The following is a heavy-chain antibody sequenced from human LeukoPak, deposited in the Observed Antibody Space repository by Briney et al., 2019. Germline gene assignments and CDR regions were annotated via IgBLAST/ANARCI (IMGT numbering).Heavy chain of an antibody. D-gene: IGHD5-18*01. CDR1: GGSISSYY. CDR2: IYYSGST. CDR3: ARVGGSYSYGYLSWFDP. J-gene: IGHJ5*02. V-gene: IGHV4-59*01. Sequence: PSETLSLTCTVSGGSISSYYWSWIRQPPGKGLEWIGYIYYSGSTNYNPSLKSRVTISVDTSKNQFSLKLSSVTAADTAVYYCARVGGSYSYGYLSWFDPWGQGTLVTVSS.